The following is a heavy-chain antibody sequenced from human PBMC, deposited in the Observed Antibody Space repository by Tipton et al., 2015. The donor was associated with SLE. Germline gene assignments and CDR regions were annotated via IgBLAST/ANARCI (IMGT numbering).Heavy chain of an antibody. V-gene: IGHV4-34*01. CDR3: AREGSGWYYFDY. Sequence: TLSLTCAVYGGSFSGYYWSWIRQPPGKGLEWIGEINHSGGTNYNPSLKSRVTISVDTSKNQFSLNLRSVTAADTAVYYCAREGSGWYYFDYWGQGTLVTVSS. J-gene: IGHJ4*02. CDR2: INHSGGT. CDR1: GGSFSGYY. D-gene: IGHD6-13*01.